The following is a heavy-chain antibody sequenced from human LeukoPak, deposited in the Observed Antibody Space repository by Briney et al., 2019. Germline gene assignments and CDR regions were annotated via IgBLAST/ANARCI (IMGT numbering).Heavy chain of an antibody. CDR1: GFTFSSYV. Sequence: GGSLRLSCAASGFTFSSYVMSWVRQAPGKGLEWVSAISGSGGSTYYADSVKGRFTISRDNSKNTLYLQMNSLRAEDTAVYYCAKVHYDSSGYRRGYFDYWGQGTLVTVSS. CDR3: AKVHYDSSGYRRGYFDY. J-gene: IGHJ4*02. V-gene: IGHV3-23*01. D-gene: IGHD3-22*01. CDR2: ISGSGGST.